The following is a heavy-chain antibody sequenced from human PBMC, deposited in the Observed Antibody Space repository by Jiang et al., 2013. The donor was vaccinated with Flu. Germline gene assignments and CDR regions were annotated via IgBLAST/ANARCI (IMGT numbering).Heavy chain of an antibody. J-gene: IGHJ4*02. Sequence: VEKSGESLKISCKGSGYSFSNYWIGWVRQMPGKGLEWMGIIYPGDSDTRYSPSFQGQVTISADKSISTAYLQWSSLKASDTAMYYCARSPYVDTNPFFDYWGQGTLVTVSS. CDR2: IYPGDSDT. V-gene: IGHV5-51*03. CDR3: ARSPYVDTNPFFDY. D-gene: IGHD5-18*01. CDR1: GYSFSNYW.